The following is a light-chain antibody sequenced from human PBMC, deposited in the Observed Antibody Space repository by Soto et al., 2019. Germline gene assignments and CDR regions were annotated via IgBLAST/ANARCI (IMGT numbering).Light chain of an antibody. CDR1: SSNIGAGYD. Sequence: QSVLTQPPSVSGAPGQRVTISCTGSSSNIGAGYDVHWYQQLPGTAPKLLIYGNSNRPSGVPDRFSGSKSGTSASLAITGLQAEDEADYYCGTWDGSLSVGVFGGGTK. CDR3: GTWDGSLSVGV. J-gene: IGLJ2*01. V-gene: IGLV1-40*01. CDR2: GNS.